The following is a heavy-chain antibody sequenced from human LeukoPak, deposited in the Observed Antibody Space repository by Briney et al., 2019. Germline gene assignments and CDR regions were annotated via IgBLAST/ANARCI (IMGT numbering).Heavy chain of an antibody. J-gene: IGHJ4*02. D-gene: IGHD3-3*01. CDR3: ARDLAPILRFDDY. CDR1: GFTFSSYG. Sequence: GGSLRLSCAASGFTFSSYGMHWVRQAPGKGLEWVSSISSSSSYIYYADSVKGRFTISGDNAKNSLYLQMNSLRAEDTAVYYCARDLAPILRFDDYWGQGTLVTVSS. V-gene: IGHV3-21*01. CDR2: ISSSSSYI.